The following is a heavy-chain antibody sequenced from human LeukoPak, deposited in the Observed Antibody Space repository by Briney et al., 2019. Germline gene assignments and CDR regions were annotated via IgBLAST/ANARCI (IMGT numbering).Heavy chain of an antibody. CDR1: GGSVSSGSYY. Sequence: SETLSLTCTVSGGSVSSGSYYWSWIRQPAGKGLEWIGRFYTGGSTNYNPSLKSRVTISVDTSKNQFSLKLSSVTAADTAVYYCARRDRYGAYYFDYWGQGTLVTVSS. D-gene: IGHD4-17*01. CDR3: ARRDRYGAYYFDY. V-gene: IGHV4-61*02. CDR2: FYTGGST. J-gene: IGHJ4*02.